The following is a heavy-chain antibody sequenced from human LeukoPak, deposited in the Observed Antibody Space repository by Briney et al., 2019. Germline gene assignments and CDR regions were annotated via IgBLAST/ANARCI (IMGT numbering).Heavy chain of an antibody. J-gene: IGHJ4*02. CDR2: INPSGGST. Sequence: ASVKVSCKVSGYTLTELSMHWVRQAPGQGLEWMGIINPSGGSTSYAQKFQGRVTMTRDTSTSTVYMELSSLRSEDTAVYYCARGLMTTVTTGFCYWGQGTLVTVSS. D-gene: IGHD4-17*01. V-gene: IGHV1-46*01. CDR1: GYTLTELS. CDR3: ARGLMTTVTTGFCY.